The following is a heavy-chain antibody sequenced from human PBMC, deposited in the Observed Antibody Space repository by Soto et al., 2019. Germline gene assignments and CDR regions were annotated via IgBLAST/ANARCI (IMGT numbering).Heavy chain of an antibody. CDR2: ISSSSSYI. CDR3: ARDHYYDSSGYYYSDYGIDV. J-gene: IGHJ6*02. V-gene: IGHV3-21*01. CDR1: GFTFSSYS. D-gene: IGHD3-22*01. Sequence: GGSLRLSCAASGFTFSSYSMNWVRQAPGKGLEWVSSISSSSSYIYYADSVKGRFTISRDNAKNSLYLQMNSLRAEDTAVYYCARDHYYDSSGYYYSDYGIDVCGQRTTVPVSS.